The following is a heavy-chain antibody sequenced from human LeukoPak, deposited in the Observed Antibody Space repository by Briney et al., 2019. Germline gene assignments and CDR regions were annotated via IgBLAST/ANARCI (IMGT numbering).Heavy chain of an antibody. Sequence: GGSLRLSCAASGFTFSSSAMSWVRQAPGKGLYWVPAISGSGTGTYYADSVEGRFTISRDNSKNTLYLQMNSLRAEDTAVYYCAKEGGTGTRFDYWGQGTLVTVSS. J-gene: IGHJ4*02. CDR1: GFTFSSSA. CDR3: AKEGGTGTRFDY. D-gene: IGHD1-7*01. V-gene: IGHV3-23*01. CDR2: ISGSGTGT.